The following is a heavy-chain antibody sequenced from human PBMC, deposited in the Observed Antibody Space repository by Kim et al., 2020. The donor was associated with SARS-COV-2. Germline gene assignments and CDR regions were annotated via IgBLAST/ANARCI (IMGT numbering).Heavy chain of an antibody. CDR3: ARSSGTKYNNWFDP. J-gene: IGHJ5*02. D-gene: IGHD5-12*01. V-gene: IGHV4-34*01. Sequence: NPSLKSRVTRSVDTSKNQFSLKLSSVTAADTAVYYCARSSGTKYNNWFDPWGQGTLVTVSS.